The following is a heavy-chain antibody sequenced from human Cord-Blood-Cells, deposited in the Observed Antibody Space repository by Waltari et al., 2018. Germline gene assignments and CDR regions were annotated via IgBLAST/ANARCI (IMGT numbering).Heavy chain of an antibody. CDR2: INHSGST. CDR1: GGSFSGYS. D-gene: IGHD2-15*01. V-gene: IGHV4-34*01. Sequence: QVQLQQWGAGLLKPSETLSLTCAVYGGSFSGYSWSWIRQPPGKGLEWLGEINHSGSTNYHPSLKRRVTISVDTSKNQFSLKLSSVTAADTAVYYCARAGGPIVVVVAATGGWFDPWGQGTLVTVSS. CDR3: ARAGGPIVVVVAATGGWFDP. J-gene: IGHJ5*02.